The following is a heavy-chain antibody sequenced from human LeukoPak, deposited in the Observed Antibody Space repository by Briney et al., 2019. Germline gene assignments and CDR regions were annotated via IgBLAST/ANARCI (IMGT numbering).Heavy chain of an antibody. Sequence: SETLSLTCTVSGYSISSGYYWGWIRQPPGKGLEWTGSIYHSGSTYYNPSLKSRVTISVDTSKNQFSLKLSSVAAADTAVYCCARSGDYGTTSSPERGWFDPWGQGTLVTVSS. V-gene: IGHV4-38-2*02. CDR1: GYSISSGYY. CDR3: ARSGDYGTTSSPERGWFDP. J-gene: IGHJ5*02. CDR2: IYHSGST. D-gene: IGHD4-17*01.